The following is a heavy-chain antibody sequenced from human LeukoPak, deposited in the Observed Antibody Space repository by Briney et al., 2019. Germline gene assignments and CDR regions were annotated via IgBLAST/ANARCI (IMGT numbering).Heavy chain of an antibody. Sequence: PSQTLSLTCTVSGGSISSGSYYWSWIRQPAGKGLEWIGRIYTSGSTNYNPSLKSRVTISVDTSKNQFSLKLSSVTAADTAVYYCARDDSSGYWEGNWFDPWGQGTLVTVSS. CDR2: IYTSGST. J-gene: IGHJ5*02. CDR3: ARDDSSGYWEGNWFDP. V-gene: IGHV4-61*02. D-gene: IGHD3-22*01. CDR1: GGSISSGSYY.